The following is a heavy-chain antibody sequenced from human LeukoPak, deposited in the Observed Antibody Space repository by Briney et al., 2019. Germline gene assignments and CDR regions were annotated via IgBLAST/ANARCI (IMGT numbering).Heavy chain of an antibody. CDR1: GFTFSSYW. D-gene: IGHD6-13*01. CDR2: INSDGSST. CDR3: ASYSSSWLMYYFDY. V-gene: IGHV3-74*01. J-gene: IGHJ4*02. Sequence: PGGSLRLSCAASGFTFSSYWMAWVRQAPGKGLVWVSRINSDGSSTSYADSVKGRFSISRDNAKDTLYLQMNSLRAEDTAVYYCASYSSSWLMYYFDYWGQGTLVTVSS.